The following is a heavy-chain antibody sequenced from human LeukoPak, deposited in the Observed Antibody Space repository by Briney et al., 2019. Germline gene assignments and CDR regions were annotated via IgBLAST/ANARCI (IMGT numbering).Heavy chain of an antibody. Sequence: WASVKVSCKASGGTFSSYAISWVRQAPGQGLEWMGRIIPILGIANYAQKLQGRVTMTTDTSTSTAYMELRSLRSDDTAVYYCARVVSGAFDIWGQGTMVTVSS. J-gene: IGHJ3*02. CDR1: GGTFSSYA. D-gene: IGHD2-21*01. CDR2: IIPILGIA. V-gene: IGHV1-69*04. CDR3: ARVVSGAFDI.